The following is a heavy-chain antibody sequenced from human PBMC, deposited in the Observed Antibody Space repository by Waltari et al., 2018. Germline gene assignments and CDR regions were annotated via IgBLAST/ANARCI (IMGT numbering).Heavy chain of an antibody. CDR3: ARGEGWFDP. CDR2: MNPNSGNT. CDR1: GYTFPSSD. J-gene: IGHJ5*02. Sequence: QVQLVQSGVVGKKRGDTVKVTCMASGYTFPSSDIYWVRQATVKGLEWMGGMNPNSGNTGYAQKFRGRVTMTRNTSISTAYMELSSLRSEDTAVYYCARGEGWFDPWGQGTLVTVSS. V-gene: IGHV1-8*01.